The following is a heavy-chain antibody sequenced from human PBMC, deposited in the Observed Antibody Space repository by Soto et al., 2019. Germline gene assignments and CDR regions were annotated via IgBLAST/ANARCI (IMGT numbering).Heavy chain of an antibody. CDR3: ARGGYLSYYDSSGYYFRFDY. CDR1: GFTFSSYA. Sequence: PGGSLRLSCAASGFTFSSYAMHWVRRAPGKGLEWVAVISYDGSNKYYADSVKGRFTISRDNSKNTLYLQMNSLRAEDTAVYYCARGGYLSYYDSSGYYFRFDYWGQGT. J-gene: IGHJ4*02. CDR2: ISYDGSNK. D-gene: IGHD3-22*01. V-gene: IGHV3-30-3*01.